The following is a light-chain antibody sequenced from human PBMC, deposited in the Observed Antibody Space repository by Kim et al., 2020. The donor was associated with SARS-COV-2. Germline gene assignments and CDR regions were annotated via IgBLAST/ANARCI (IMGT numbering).Light chain of an antibody. CDR2: EVS. Sequence: GESVAISCTGTSSDVGGYNYVSWYQQHPGKAPTLMIYEVSKRPSGVPDRFSGSKSGNTASLTVSGLQAEDEANYYCSSYTSSNNWIFGGGTQLTVL. CDR1: SSDVGGYNY. V-gene: IGLV2-8*01. CDR3: SSYTSSNNWI. J-gene: IGLJ2*01.